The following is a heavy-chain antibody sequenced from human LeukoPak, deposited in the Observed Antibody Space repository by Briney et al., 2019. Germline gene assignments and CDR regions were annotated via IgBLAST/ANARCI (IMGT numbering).Heavy chain of an antibody. Sequence: SETPSLTCTVSGGSISSYYWSWIRQPPGKGLEWIGYIYYSGSTNYNPSLKSRVTISVDTSKNQFSLKLSSVTAADTAVYYCARNRRLVNWFDPWGQGTLVTVSS. CDR3: ARNRRLVNWFDP. V-gene: IGHV4-59*01. D-gene: IGHD1-14*01. J-gene: IGHJ5*02. CDR2: IYYSGST. CDR1: GGSISSYY.